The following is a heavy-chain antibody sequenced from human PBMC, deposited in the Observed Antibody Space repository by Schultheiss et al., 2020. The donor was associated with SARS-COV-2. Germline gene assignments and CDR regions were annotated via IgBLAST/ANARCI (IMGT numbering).Heavy chain of an antibody. CDR2: ISGGGRDS. D-gene: IGHD2-2*01. V-gene: IGHV3-23*01. J-gene: IGHJ5*02. Sequence: GESLKISFAASGFTFSSSAMSWVRQAPGRGLEWVSGISGGGRDSFYAESVKGRFSISRDNSKNTLYLQMNSLRVDDTAVYYCAKGALPTADPWGQGILVTVSS. CDR3: AKGALPTADP. CDR1: GFTFSSSA.